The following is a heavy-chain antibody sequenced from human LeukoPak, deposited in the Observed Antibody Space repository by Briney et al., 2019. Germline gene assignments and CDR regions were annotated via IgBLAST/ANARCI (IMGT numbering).Heavy chain of an antibody. CDR2: ISAYNGHT. J-gene: IGHJ4*02. Sequence: RASVEVSCKASGYTFTSYGFSWVRQAPGQGLEWMGWISAYNGHTNYAQKFQGRVTMTRDTSTSTGYVELRSLRSDDTAVYYCAREKDLGAVAGTFAYRGQGTLVTVSS. CDR1: GYTFTSYG. V-gene: IGHV1-18*04. CDR3: AREKDLGAVAGTFAY. D-gene: IGHD6-19*01.